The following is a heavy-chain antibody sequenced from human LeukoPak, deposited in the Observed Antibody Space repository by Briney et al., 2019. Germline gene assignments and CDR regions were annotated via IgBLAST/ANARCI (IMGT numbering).Heavy chain of an antibody. J-gene: IGHJ4*02. Sequence: ASVKVSCKASGFTFTSSAMQWVRQARGQRLEWIGWIVVGSGNTNYAQKFQERVTITRDMSTSTAYMELSSLRSEDTAVYYCARDRLLSGYSSSWYVSWGQGTLVTVSS. CDR2: IVVGSGNT. D-gene: IGHD6-13*01. CDR1: GFTFTSSA. CDR3: ARDRLLSGYSSSWYVS. V-gene: IGHV1-58*02.